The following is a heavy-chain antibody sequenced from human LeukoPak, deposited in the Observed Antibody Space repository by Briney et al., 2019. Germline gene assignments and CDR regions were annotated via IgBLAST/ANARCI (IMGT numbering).Heavy chain of an antibody. CDR3: VRGPAGAAIDY. D-gene: IGHD1-26*01. CDR1: GGTFSSYA. Sequence: GASVKVSCKASGGTFSSYAISWVRQAPGQGLEWMGGIIPIFGTANYAQKFQGRVTITADESTSTAYMELSSLRSEDTAVYYCVRGPAGAAIDYWGQGTLVTVSS. J-gene: IGHJ4*02. CDR2: IIPIFGTA. V-gene: IGHV1-69*13.